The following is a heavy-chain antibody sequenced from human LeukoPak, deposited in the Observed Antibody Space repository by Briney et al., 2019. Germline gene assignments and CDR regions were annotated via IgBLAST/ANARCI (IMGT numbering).Heavy chain of an antibody. V-gene: IGHV4-39*01. CDR2: IYYSGST. Sequence: PSETLSLTCTVSGGSISSSSYYWGWIRQPPGKGLEWIGSIYYSGSTYYNPSLKSRVTISVDTSKNQVSLKLSSVTAADTAVYYCARVGDYVWGSYRVTVFAYWGQGTLVTVSS. CDR3: ARVGDYVWGSYRVTVFAY. CDR1: GGSISSSSYY. D-gene: IGHD3-16*02. J-gene: IGHJ4*02.